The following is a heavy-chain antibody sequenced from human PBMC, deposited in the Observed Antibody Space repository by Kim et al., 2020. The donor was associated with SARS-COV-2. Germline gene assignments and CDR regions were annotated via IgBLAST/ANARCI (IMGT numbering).Heavy chain of an antibody. J-gene: IGHJ4*02. D-gene: IGHD3-16*01. Sequence: SETLSLTCSVSGGYINTSHYYWAWIRQPPGKGLEWIGTIYNRGSTYYNPSLKSRVTISVDTSRNQFSLKLASVTAADPAVYYCARRTEAGGYFDFWGQGSPVTVAS. CDR3: ARRTEAGGYFDF. CDR1: GGYINTSHYY. V-gene: IGHV4-39*01. CDR2: IYNRGST.